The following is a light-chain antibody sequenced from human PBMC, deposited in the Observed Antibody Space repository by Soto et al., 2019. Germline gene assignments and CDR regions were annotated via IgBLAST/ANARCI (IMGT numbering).Light chain of an antibody. V-gene: IGLV2-14*01. CDR2: DVS. Sequence: QSALTQPASVSGSPGQSITISCTGTSSDVGGYNYVSWYQQHPGKAPKLMIYDVSYRPSGISNRFSGSKSGNTASLTISGLQAEDEADYYCNSYTSSSTPDVFGTGTKLTVL. CDR3: NSYTSSSTPDV. J-gene: IGLJ1*01. CDR1: SSDVGGYNY.